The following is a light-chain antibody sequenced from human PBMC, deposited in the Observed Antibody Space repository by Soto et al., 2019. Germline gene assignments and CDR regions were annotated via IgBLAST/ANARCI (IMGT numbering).Light chain of an antibody. CDR3: SSYTSSSAPVV. Sequence: QSALTQPASVSGSPGQSITISCTGTSSDVGGYNYVSWYQQHPGKDPKLMIYEVSNRPSGVSNRFSGAKSVNTASLTISGLKAEDEADYYCSSYTSSSAPVVFGGGTQLTVL. V-gene: IGLV2-14*01. CDR1: SSDVGGYNY. J-gene: IGLJ2*01. CDR2: EVS.